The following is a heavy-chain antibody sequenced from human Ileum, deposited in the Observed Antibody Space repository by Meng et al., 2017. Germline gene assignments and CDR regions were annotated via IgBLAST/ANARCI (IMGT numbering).Heavy chain of an antibody. CDR2: IYYSGSN. D-gene: IGHD6-6*01. CDR1: GGSISSYY. CDR3: ARDGSSPFDY. Sequence: SETLSLTCTVSGGSISSYYWSWIRQPPGKGLEWIGYIYYSGSNNYNPSLKSRVTISVDTSKNQFSLKLSSVTAADTAVYYCARDGSSPFDYWGQGTLVTVSS. V-gene: IGHV4-59*01. J-gene: IGHJ4*02.